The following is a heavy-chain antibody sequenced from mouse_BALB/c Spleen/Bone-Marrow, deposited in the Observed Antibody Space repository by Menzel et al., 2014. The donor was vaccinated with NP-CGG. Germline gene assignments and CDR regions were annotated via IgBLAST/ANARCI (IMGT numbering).Heavy chain of an antibody. CDR1: GFSLTSYG. V-gene: IGHV2-9*02. CDR3: ARDRRDYGKAWYFDV. D-gene: IGHD2-1*01. CDR2: IWAGGST. Sequence: QVQLKQSGPGLVPRSQSLSITCTVYGFSLTSYGVHWVRQPPGKGLEWLGIIWAGGSTNYKSALMSRLSISKDNSKSHVFLKMNSLQTDDTAMYYCARDRRDYGKAWYFDVWSAATTVTISS. J-gene: IGHJ1*01.